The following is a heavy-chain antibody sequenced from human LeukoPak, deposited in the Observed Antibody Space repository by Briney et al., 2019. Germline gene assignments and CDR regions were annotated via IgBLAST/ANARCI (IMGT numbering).Heavy chain of an antibody. CDR3: ARGKTTVTPGNLDY. Sequence: PGGSLRLSCAASGFTFRTYAMSWVRQAPGKGLEWVSTVSGSGGSTYCADSVKGRFTISRDNAKNSLYLQMNNLRAEDTAAYYCARGKTTVTPGNLDYWGQGTLVTVSS. CDR1: GFTFRTYA. J-gene: IGHJ4*02. D-gene: IGHD4-17*01. CDR2: VSGSGGST. V-gene: IGHV3-23*01.